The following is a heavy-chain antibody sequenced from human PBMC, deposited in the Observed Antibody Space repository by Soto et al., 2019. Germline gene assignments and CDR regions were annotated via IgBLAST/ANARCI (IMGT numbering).Heavy chain of an antibody. V-gene: IGHV1-3*01. D-gene: IGHD4-17*01. J-gene: IGHJ4*02. Sequence: QVQLVQSGAEVKKPGASVKVSCKASGYTFTSYAMHWVRQAPGQRLEWMGWINAGNGNTKYSQKFQGRVTITRDTSASTAYMELSRLRSEDTAVYYCARARSDDYGDYYFDYWGQGTLVTVSS. CDR2: INAGNGNT. CDR1: GYTFTSYA. CDR3: ARARSDDYGDYYFDY.